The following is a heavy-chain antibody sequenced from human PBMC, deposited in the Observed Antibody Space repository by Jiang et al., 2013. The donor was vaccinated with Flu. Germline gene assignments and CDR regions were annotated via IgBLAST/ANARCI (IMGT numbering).Heavy chain of an antibody. CDR3: TIYVDTAMPGAEPAWFDP. D-gene: IGHD5-18*01. CDR2: IKSKTDGGTT. CDR1: GFTFSNAW. V-gene: IGHV3-15*01. J-gene: IGHJ5*02. Sequence: RLSCAASGFTFSNAWMSWVRQAPGKGLEWVGRIKSKTDGGTTDYAAPVKGRFTISRDDSKNTLYLQMNSLKTEDTAVYYCTIYVDTAMPGAEPAWFDPWGQGTLVTVSS.